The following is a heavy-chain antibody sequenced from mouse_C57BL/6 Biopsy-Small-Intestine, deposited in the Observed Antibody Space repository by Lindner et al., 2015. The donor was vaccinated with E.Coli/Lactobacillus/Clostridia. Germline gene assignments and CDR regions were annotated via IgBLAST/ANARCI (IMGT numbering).Heavy chain of an antibody. D-gene: IGHD6-5*01. J-gene: IGHJ3*01. CDR1: GYSLTELS. CDR3: TTDGLSSGWGIATFDL. Sequence: SVKVSCKVSGYSLTELSMHWVRLAPGKGLEWMGGFDPEDGETVYAQRFQGRITMTEDTSTDTVYMELSSLRSEDTAVYYCTTDGLSSGWGIATFDLWGQGTMVTVSS. V-gene: IGHV14-1*01. CDR2: FDPEDGET.